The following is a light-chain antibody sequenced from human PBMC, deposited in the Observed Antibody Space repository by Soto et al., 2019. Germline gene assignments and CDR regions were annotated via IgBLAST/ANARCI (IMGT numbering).Light chain of an antibody. CDR3: QQSTA. Sequence: EVVMTQSPLSLPVTLGQPASISCRSSQSISNNYLAWYQQRPGQAPRLLTYGVSSRATGIADRFSGSGSGTDFTLTISRLEPEDFAMYYCQQSTAFGQGTRVEI. J-gene: IGKJ1*01. CDR2: GVS. V-gene: IGKV3-20*01. CDR1: QSISNNY.